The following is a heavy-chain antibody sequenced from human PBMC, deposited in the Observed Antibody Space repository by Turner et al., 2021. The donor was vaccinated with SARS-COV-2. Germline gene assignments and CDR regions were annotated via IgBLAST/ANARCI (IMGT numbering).Heavy chain of an antibody. V-gene: IGHV3-30*18. Sequence: QVQLVASGGGVVQPGRSLRLSCAASGFTLSSYGMHWVRQAPGKGLEWVAVTSYDGSNKYYADSVKGRFTISRDNSKNTLYLQMNSLRAEDTAVYYCAKQQGLYSNPMYYFDYWGQGTLVTVSS. J-gene: IGHJ4*02. D-gene: IGHD4-4*01. CDR2: TSYDGSNK. CDR3: AKQQGLYSNPMYYFDY. CDR1: GFTLSSYG.